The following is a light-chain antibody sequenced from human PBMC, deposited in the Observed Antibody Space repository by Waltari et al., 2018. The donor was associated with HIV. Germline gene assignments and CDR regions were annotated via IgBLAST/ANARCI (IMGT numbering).Light chain of an antibody. CDR1: QSVRNY. J-gene: IGKJ1*01. CDR2: DAS. Sequence: DIVLTQSPATLSLSPGARATLSCRASQSVRNYLAWYQQKSGQAPRLLIYDASHRATGIPARFSASGSGTDFTLTISSLQPEDFAFYYCHQRSTWPRTFGQGTKVEIK. CDR3: HQRSTWPRT. V-gene: IGKV3-11*01.